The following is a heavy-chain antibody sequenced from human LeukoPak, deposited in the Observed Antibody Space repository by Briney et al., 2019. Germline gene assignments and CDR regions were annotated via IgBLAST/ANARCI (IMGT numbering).Heavy chain of an antibody. J-gene: IGHJ4*02. CDR3: TTDWCGGDCYNIDC. CDR2: IKSKTDGGTT. D-gene: IGHD2-21*01. CDR1: GFTFSNAW. V-gene: IGHV3-15*01. Sequence: PGGSLRLSCAASGFTFSNAWMSWVRQAPGKGLEWVCRIKSKTDGGTTDYAAPVKGRFTISRDDSKNTLYLQMNSLKTEDTAVYYCTTDWCGGDCYNIDCWGEGTVDTVSS.